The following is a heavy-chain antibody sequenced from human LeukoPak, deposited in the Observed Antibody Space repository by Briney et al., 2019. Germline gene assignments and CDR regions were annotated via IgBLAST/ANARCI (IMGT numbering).Heavy chain of an antibody. J-gene: IGHJ4*02. CDR1: GFTFSDYY. D-gene: IGHD3-3*01. CDR2: ISSSGSTL. V-gene: IGHV3-11*01. Sequence: GGSLRLSCAAPGFTFSDYYMSWIRQAPGKGLEWVSYISSSGSTLYYADSVKGRFTISRDNAKNSLYLQMNSLRAEDTAVYYCARARDITIFGVDYFDYWGQGTLVTVSS. CDR3: ARARDITIFGVDYFDY.